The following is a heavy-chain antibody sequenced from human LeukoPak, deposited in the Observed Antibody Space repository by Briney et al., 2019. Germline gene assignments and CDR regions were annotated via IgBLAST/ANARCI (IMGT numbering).Heavy chain of an antibody. V-gene: IGHV4-30-4*01. CDR2: IYYSGST. D-gene: IGHD3-22*01. J-gene: IGHJ5*02. CDR3: ASQTMIVVVITRPPALINNWFDP. CDR1: GGSISSGDYY. Sequence: SETLSLTCTVSGGSISSGDYYWSWIRQPPGKGLEWIGYIYYSGSTYYNPSLKSRVTISVDTSKNQFSLKLSSVTAADTAVYYCASQTMIVVVITRPPALINNWFDPWGQGTLVTVSS.